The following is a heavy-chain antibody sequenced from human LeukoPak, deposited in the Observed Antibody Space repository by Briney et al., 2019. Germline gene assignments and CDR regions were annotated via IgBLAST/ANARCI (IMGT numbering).Heavy chain of an antibody. CDR1: GLTFSSHW. V-gene: IGHV3-23*01. D-gene: IGHD3-16*01. CDR3: ARGGGLDV. Sequence: GGSLRLSCAASGLTFSSHWMHWVRQAPGKGLEWVSAISGSGGSTYYADSVKGRFTISRDNSKNTLYLQMNSLRAEDTAVYFRARGGGLDVWGQGATVTVSS. CDR2: ISGSGGST. J-gene: IGHJ6*02.